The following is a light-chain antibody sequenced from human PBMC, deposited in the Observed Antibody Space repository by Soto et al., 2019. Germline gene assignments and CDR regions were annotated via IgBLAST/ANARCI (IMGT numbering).Light chain of an antibody. V-gene: IGKV2-30*01. CDR2: KVS. Sequence: DVVMTQSPLSLPVTLGQPDSISCRSSQSLVYSDGNTYLNWFQQRPGQSPRRLMYKVSNRDSGVPDRFSGSVSGTDFPLKISRVEAEDVGVYYCMQGTHWPPGITFGGGTKVEIK. J-gene: IGKJ4*01. CDR3: MQGTHWPPGIT. CDR1: QSLVYSDGNTY.